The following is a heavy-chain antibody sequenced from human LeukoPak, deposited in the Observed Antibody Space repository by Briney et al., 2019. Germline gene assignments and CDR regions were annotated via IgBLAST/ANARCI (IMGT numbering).Heavy chain of an antibody. CDR3: ARGGSSTNYYYYHYGMDV. V-gene: IGHV4-59*01. J-gene: IGHJ6*02. Sequence: PSETLSLTCTVSGGSISSYYWSWIRQPPGKGLEWIGYIYYSGSTNYNPSLKSRVTISVDTSKNQFSLKLSSVTAADTAVYYCARGGSSTNYYYYHYGMDVWGQGTTVTVSS. CDR1: GGSISSYY. D-gene: IGHD6-6*01. CDR2: IYYSGST.